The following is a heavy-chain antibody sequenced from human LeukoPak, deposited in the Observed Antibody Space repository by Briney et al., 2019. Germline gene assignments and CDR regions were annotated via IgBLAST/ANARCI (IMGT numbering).Heavy chain of an antibody. CDR2: IYSGGST. D-gene: IGHD1/OR15-1a*01. CDR3: AKGRLTTVAPDPFEY. Sequence: GGSLRLSCAASGFTVSSNYMSWVRQAPGKGLEWVSVIYSGGSTHYADSVKGRFTISRDNSKNTLYLQMNSLRAEDTVVYYCAKGRLTTVAPDPFEYWGQGTLVIVSS. CDR1: GFTVSSNY. J-gene: IGHJ1*01. V-gene: IGHV3-53*01.